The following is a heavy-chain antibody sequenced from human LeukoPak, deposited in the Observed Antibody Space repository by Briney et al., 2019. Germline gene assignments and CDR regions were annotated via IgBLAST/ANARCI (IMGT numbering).Heavy chain of an antibody. Sequence: GGSLRLSCAASGFTFSSYAINWVRQAPGKGLQWVSSISSSGGYIYYGDSVKGRFTISRDYAKNSVYLQMNSLRAEDTAVYFCARGDSSGWFNWFDPWGQGTLVTVS. CDR3: ARGDSSGWFNWFDP. CDR1: GFTFSSYA. D-gene: IGHD6-19*01. V-gene: IGHV3-21*01. J-gene: IGHJ5*02. CDR2: ISSSGGYI.